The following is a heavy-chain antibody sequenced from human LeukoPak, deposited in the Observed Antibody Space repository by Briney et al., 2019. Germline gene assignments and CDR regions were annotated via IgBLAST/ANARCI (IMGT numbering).Heavy chain of an antibody. CDR1: GFTFGDYA. CDR3: TRYRDYVWGSYRLIFDY. D-gene: IGHD3-16*02. V-gene: IGHV3-49*04. Sequence: GGSLRLSCTASGFTFGDYAMSWVRQAPGKGLEWVGFIRSKAYGGTTEYAASVKGRFTISRDDSKSIAYLQMNSLKTEDTAVYYCTRYRDYVWGSYRLIFDYWGQGTLVTVSS. J-gene: IGHJ4*02. CDR2: IRSKAYGGTT.